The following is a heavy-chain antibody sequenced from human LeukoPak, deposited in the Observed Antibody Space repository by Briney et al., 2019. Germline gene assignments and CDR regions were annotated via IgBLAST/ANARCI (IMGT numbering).Heavy chain of an antibody. J-gene: IGHJ4*02. CDR1: GFAVSDYY. D-gene: IGHD3-10*01. Sequence: GGSLRLSCAASGFAVSDYYMNWIRQAPGKGLEWVSYISSRDNLIYYADSVKGRFTISTDNAKNSVYLQPNRLRVEDRAVYYCAREQWFRWEFWGQGSLVTVSS. V-gene: IGHV3-11*01. CDR3: AREQWFRWEF. CDR2: ISSRDNLI.